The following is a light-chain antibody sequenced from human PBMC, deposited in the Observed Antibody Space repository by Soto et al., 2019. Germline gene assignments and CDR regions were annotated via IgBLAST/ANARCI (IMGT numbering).Light chain of an antibody. J-gene: IGKJ4*01. CDR2: DAS. Sequence: ESVLTQSPGTLSLSPGERATLSCRASQSVSNNYLAWYQKKPGQAPRLLIYDASSRATDIPDRFSGSGAGTDFTLTSSRLEPEDFRVFYCQQYGSSPTSGGGTKVEIK. CDR3: QQYGSSPT. CDR1: QSVSNNY. V-gene: IGKV3-20*01.